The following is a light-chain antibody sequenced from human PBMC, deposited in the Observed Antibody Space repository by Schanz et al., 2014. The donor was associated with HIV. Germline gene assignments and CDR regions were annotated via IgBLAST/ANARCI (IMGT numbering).Light chain of an antibody. CDR1: SSNIKFNA. CDR3: AGWDDSLNVWV. Sequence: QSVLTQPPSASGTPGQRVTISCSGSSSNIKFNAVNWYQHLPGKGPKLLIYATYNRPSGVPDRFSGSGSDTSASLAISGLQSEDEADYYCAGWDDSLNVWVFGGGTKLTVL. CDR2: ATY. J-gene: IGLJ3*02. V-gene: IGLV1-44*01.